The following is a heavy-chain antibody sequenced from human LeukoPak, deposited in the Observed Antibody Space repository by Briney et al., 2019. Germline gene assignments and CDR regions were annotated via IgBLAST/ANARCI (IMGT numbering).Heavy chain of an antibody. D-gene: IGHD5-18*01. Sequence: GGSLRLSCAASGFTFSSYAMHWVRQAPGKGLEYVSAISSNGGSTYYANSVKGRFTISRDNSKNTLYLQMGSLRAEDMAVYYCARDSYHRQLWLCYYYMDVWGKGTTVTVSS. J-gene: IGHJ6*03. CDR2: ISSNGGST. V-gene: IGHV3-64*01. CDR3: ARDSYHRQLWLCYYYMDV. CDR1: GFTFSSYA.